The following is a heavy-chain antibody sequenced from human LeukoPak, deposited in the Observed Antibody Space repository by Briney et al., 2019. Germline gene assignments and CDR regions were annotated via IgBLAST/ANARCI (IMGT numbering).Heavy chain of an antibody. CDR2: ISYDGSNK. CDR1: GFTFSNYA. CDR3: ARVEYGP. J-gene: IGHJ5*02. D-gene: IGHD1-1*01. V-gene: IGHV3-30-3*01. Sequence: PGRSLRLSCAASGFTFSNYAMPRVRQAPGKGLEWVAVISYDGSNKYYADSVKGRFTISRDNSKNTLYLQMNSLRAEDTAVYYCARVEYGPWGQGTLVTVSS.